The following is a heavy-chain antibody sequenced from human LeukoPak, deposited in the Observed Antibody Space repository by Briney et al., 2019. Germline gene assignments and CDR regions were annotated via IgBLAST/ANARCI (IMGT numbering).Heavy chain of an antibody. V-gene: IGHV3-33*06. Sequence: GGSLRLSCAASGFTFSSYGMHWVRQAPGKGLEWVAVIWYDGSNKYYADSVKGRFTISRDNSKNTLYLQMNSLRAEDTAVYYCAKWGQYCSGGSCYSFSFDIWGQGTMVTVSS. CDR2: IWYDGSNK. CDR1: GFTFSSYG. J-gene: IGHJ3*02. D-gene: IGHD2-15*01. CDR3: AKWGQYCSGGSCYSFSFDI.